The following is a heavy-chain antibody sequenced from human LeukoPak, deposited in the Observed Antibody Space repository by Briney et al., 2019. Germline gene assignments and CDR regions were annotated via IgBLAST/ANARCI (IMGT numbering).Heavy chain of an antibody. Sequence: AGGSLRLSCAASGFTVSSNYMSWVRQAPGKGLEWVSIIYSGGSTYYADSVKGRFTISRDNSKNTLYLQMNSLRGEDTAVYYCARDIAYDSSGYYSPHFDYWGQGTLVTVSS. D-gene: IGHD3-22*01. CDR2: IYSGGST. V-gene: IGHV3-53*01. CDR1: GFTVSSNY. J-gene: IGHJ4*02. CDR3: ARDIAYDSSGYYSPHFDY.